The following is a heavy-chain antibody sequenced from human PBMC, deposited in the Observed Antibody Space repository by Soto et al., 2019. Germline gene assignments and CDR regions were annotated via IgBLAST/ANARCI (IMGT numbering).Heavy chain of an antibody. D-gene: IGHD1-1*01. Sequence: SETLSLTCAVYGGSLSDYYWSWIRQSPGKGLEWIGEMHPSGYTDYNPSLKSRVTISVDTSKNQFSLRLTSVTAADTAAYYCARGRDEYKLGNVWGHGTTVTVSS. CDR2: MHPSGYT. CDR1: GGSLSDYY. CDR3: ARGRDEYKLGNV. V-gene: IGHV4-34*01. J-gene: IGHJ6*02.